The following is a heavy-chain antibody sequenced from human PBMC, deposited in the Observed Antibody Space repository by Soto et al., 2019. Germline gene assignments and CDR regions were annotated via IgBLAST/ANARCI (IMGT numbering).Heavy chain of an antibody. CDR1: GDSINNRRYY. D-gene: IGHD3-9*01. CDR2: IYYSGST. Sequence: PSETLSLTCTVTGDSINNRRYYWGWIRQPPGKGLEWIGSIYYSGSTYNNPSLKSRVSMSVDTSKNQFSLKLRSVTAADTALYYCARQRTSLVTQAYFGSWGQGSLVPVSS. V-gene: IGHV4-39*01. J-gene: IGHJ4*02. CDR3: ARQRTSLVTQAYFGS.